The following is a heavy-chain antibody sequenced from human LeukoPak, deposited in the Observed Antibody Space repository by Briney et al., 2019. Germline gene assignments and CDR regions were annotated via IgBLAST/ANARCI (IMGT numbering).Heavy chain of an antibody. CDR2: ISWNSGTK. J-gene: IGHJ2*01. V-gene: IGHV3-9*01. CDR1: GFTFSDYA. CDR3: AKASSHWYFDL. Sequence: PGRSLRLSCAPSGFTFSDYAMHWVRQAPGMGLEWVASISWNSGTKDYADSVKGRFTISRDNAEKSLFLQMNTLRPEDTAFYYCAKASSHWYFDLWGRGTLVTVSS.